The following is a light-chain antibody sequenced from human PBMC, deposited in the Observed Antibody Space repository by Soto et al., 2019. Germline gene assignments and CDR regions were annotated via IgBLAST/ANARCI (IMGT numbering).Light chain of an antibody. CDR2: EVS. V-gene: IGLV2-18*02. CDR3: SSYTTGSTLPWV. Sequence: QSALTQPPSVSGSPGQSVTISCTGTSSDVGSYNRVSWYQQPPGTAPKLMIYEVSNRPSGVPDRFSGSKSGNTASLTISGLQAEDEADYYCSSYTTGSTLPWVFGTGTKLTVL. CDR1: SSDVGSYNR. J-gene: IGLJ1*01.